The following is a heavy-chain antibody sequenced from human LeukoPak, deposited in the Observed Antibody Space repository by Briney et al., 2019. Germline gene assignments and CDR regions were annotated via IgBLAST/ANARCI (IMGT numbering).Heavy chain of an antibody. Sequence: ASVKVFCKASGGTFSSYAISWVRQAPGQGLEWMGRIIPILGIANYAQKLQGRVTMTTDTSTSTAYMELRSLRSDDTAVYYCARADTSGHYYYYYGMDVWGQGTTVTVSS. CDR3: ARADTSGHYYYYYGMDV. D-gene: IGHD1-1*01. CDR1: GGTFSSYA. V-gene: IGHV1-69*04. J-gene: IGHJ6*02. CDR2: IIPILGIA.